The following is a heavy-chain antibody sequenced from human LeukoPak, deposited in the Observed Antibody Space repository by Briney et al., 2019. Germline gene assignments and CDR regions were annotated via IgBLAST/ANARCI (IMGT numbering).Heavy chain of an antibody. CDR3: ARDGGDCSSTSCYPWFDP. CDR2: ISYDGSNK. V-gene: IGHV3-30-3*01. J-gene: IGHJ5*02. Sequence: GRSLRLSCAASGFTFSSYATHWVRQAPGKGLEWVAVISYDGSNKYYADSVKGRFTISRDNSKNTLYLQMNSLRAEDTAVYYCARDGGDCSSTSCYPWFDPWGQGTLVTVSS. D-gene: IGHD2-2*01. CDR1: GFTFSSYA.